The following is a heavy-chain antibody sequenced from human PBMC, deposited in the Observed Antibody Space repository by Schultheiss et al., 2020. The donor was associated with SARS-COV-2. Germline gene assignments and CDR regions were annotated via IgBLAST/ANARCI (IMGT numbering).Heavy chain of an antibody. CDR1: GYSISSGYF. CDR3: ARELTTYLDY. Sequence: SQTLSLTCGVSGYSISSGYFWGWVRQSPGKGLEWIGYIYYSGSTYYNPSLKSRVTISVDTSKNQFSLKLSSVTAADTAMYYCARELTTYLDYWGRGTLVTVSS. D-gene: IGHD1-1*01. CDR2: IYYSGST. V-gene: IGHV4-38-2*02. J-gene: IGHJ4*02.